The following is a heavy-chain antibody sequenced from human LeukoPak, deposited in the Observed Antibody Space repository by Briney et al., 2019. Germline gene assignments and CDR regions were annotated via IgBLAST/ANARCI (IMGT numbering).Heavy chain of an antibody. CDR1: GYSITSGYY. CDR2: IYHSGST. J-gene: IGHJ6*03. D-gene: IGHD4-17*01. V-gene: IGHV4-38-2*01. Sequence: PSETLSLTCAVSGYSITSGYYWGWIRQPPGKGLEWIGSIYHSGSTYYNPSLKSRVTISVDTSKNQFSLKLSSVTAADTAVYYCARHLRYYYMDVWGKGTTVTVSS. CDR3: ARHLRYYYMDV.